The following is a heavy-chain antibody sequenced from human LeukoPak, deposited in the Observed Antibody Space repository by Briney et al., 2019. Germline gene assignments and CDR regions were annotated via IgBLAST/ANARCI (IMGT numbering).Heavy chain of an antibody. CDR2: VRGSGTDT. D-gene: IGHD5-12*01. Sequence: PGGSLRLSCAASGFTFSTYAMTWVRQAPGKGLEWVSAVRGSGTDTYYADSVKGRFTISRDNSKNTLYLQMNSLRAEDTAIYYCAKISRRDSAYDSPFDYWGQGTLVTVSS. CDR3: AKISRRDSAYDSPFDY. CDR1: GFTFSTYA. J-gene: IGHJ4*02. V-gene: IGHV3-23*01.